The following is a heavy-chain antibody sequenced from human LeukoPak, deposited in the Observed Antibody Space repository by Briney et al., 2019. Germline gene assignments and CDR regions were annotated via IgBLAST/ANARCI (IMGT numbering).Heavy chain of an antibody. CDR1: GFTFSNYS. Sequence: PGGSLRPSCAAPGFTFSNYSMNWVRQAPGKGLGWVSSISSSSSYIYYADSVKGRFTISRDNAKNSLYLQMNSLRAEDTAVYYCASSTVTFYYYYMDVWGKGTTVTVSS. CDR2: ISSSSSYI. V-gene: IGHV3-21*01. J-gene: IGHJ6*03. CDR3: ASSTVTFYYYYMDV. D-gene: IGHD4-17*01.